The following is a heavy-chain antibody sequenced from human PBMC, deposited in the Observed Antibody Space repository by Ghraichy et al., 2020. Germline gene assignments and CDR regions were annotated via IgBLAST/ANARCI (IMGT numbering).Heavy chain of an antibody. CDR3: ARDAIWGTVTHAFDI. CDR2: IWYDGSNK. V-gene: IGHV3-33*01. Sequence: GGSLRLSCAASGFTFSSYGMHWVRQAPGKGLEWVAVIWYDGSNKYYADSVKGRFTISRDNSKNTLYLQMNSLRAEDTAVYYCARDAIWGTVTHAFDIWGQGTMVTVSS. J-gene: IGHJ3*02. CDR1: GFTFSSYG. D-gene: IGHD4-17*01.